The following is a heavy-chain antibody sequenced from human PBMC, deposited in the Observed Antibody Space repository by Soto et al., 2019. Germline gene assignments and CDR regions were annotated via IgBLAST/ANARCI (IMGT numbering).Heavy chain of an antibody. CDR2: IQNDGSRT. J-gene: IGHJ3*01. D-gene: IGHD2-15*01. Sequence: EEQLVESWGGLVHSGGSLRLSFAASGFNFSYYLMPWVRQVPGKGLVWVSHIQNDGSRTTYADSVKGRLTISRDNAKNTLYLQMNSLRAEDTAVYFCARGDRGGFDLWGQGTVVTVSS. CDR3: ARGDRGGFDL. CDR1: GFNFSYYL. V-gene: IGHV3-74*01.